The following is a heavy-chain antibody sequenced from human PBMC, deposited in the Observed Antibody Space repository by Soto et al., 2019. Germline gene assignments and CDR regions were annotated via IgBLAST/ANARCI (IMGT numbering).Heavy chain of an antibody. CDR2: ISGSGVST. V-gene: IGHV3-23*01. Sequence: EVQLLESGGGLVQPGGSLRLSCAASGFPFSSYAMRWVRQAPGKGLEWVSAISGSGVSTYYADSVKGRFTISRDNTKNTLYLQMNSLIAEYTAVYYCARRGSGSYYDYWGQGTLVTVSS. J-gene: IGHJ4*02. D-gene: IGHD1-26*01. CDR1: GFPFSSYA. CDR3: ARRGSGSYYDY.